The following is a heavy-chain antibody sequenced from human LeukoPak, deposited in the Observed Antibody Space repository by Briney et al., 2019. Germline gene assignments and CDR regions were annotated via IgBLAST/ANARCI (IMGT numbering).Heavy chain of an antibody. CDR1: GFTFSSYS. CDR2: ISSSSSYI. CDR3: AKDMRGRWGYYYYGMDV. J-gene: IGHJ6*02. Sequence: GGSLRLSCAASGFTFSSYSMNWVRQAPGKGLEWVSSISSSSSYIYYADSVKGRFTISRDNAKNSLYLQMNSLRAEDTALYYCAKDMRGRWGYYYYGMDVWGQGTTVTVSS. V-gene: IGHV3-21*04. D-gene: IGHD4-23*01.